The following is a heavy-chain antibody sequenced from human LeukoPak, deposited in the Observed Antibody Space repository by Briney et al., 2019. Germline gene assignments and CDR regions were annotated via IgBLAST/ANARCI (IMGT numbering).Heavy chain of an antibody. J-gene: IGHJ4*02. CDR3: ATMGYSGSYGDTY. D-gene: IGHD1-26*01. CDR2: INPNSGGT. CDR1: GYTFTGYY. V-gene: IGHV1-2*02. Sequence: ASVKVSCKASGYTFTGYYMHWVRQAPGQGLDWIGWINPNSGGTNYAQKFQGRVTMTRDTSISTAYMELSRLRSDDTAVYYCATMGYSGSYGDTYWGQGTLVTVSS.